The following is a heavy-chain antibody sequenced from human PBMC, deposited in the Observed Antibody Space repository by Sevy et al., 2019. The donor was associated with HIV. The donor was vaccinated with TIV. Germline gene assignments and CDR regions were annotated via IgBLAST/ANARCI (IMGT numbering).Heavy chain of an antibody. CDR2: ISWNSGSI. V-gene: IGHV3-9*01. CDR3: AKDLPDYDISSGYPGAFDY. D-gene: IGHD3-3*01. CDR1: GFTFDDYA. Sequence: GGSLRLSCAASGFTFDDYAMHWVRQAPGKGLEWVSGISWNSGSIGYADSVKGRFTISRDNAKNSLYLQMNSLRAEDTALYYCAKDLPDYDISSGYPGAFDYWGQGTLVTVSS. J-gene: IGHJ4*02.